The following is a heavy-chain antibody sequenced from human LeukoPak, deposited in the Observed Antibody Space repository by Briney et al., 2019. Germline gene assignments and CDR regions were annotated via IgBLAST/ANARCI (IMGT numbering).Heavy chain of an antibody. Sequence: SETLSLTCTVSGGSISSGGYYWSWIRQHPGKGLEWIGYIYYSGSTYYNPSLKSRVTISVDTSKNQFSLKLSSMTAADTAVYYCARLSDSDSSGYYWGFEYWGQGTLVTVSS. V-gene: IGHV4-31*03. CDR3: ARLSDSDSSGYYWGFEY. CDR1: GGSISSGGYY. D-gene: IGHD3-22*01. J-gene: IGHJ4*02. CDR2: IYYSGST.